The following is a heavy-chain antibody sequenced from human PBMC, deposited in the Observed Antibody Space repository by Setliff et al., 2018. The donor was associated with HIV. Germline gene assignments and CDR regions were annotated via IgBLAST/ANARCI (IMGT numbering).Heavy chain of an antibody. D-gene: IGHD4-17*01. V-gene: IGHV4-4*07. CDR2: IYARGGT. CDR1: GGSISSYY. Sequence: SETLSLTCSVSGGSISSYYWSWIRQPAGKGLEWIGRIYARGGTNYNPSLESRVTMSVDTSMNQFSLKLTSVTAADTAVYYCVGDETTVTFDPWGQGTLVTVSS. CDR3: VGDETTVTFDP. J-gene: IGHJ5*02.